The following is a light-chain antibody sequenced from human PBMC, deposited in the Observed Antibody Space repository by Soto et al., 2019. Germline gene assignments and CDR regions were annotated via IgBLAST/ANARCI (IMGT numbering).Light chain of an antibody. CDR1: RSISSSY. J-gene: IGKJ1*01. CDR3: QLYGSSPPWT. Sequence: EIVLTQSPGTLSLSPGERATLSCRDSRSISSSYLAWYQQKPGQAPRLLIYGASSRATGIPDRFSGSGSGTDFTLTISRREPEDFAVYYCQLYGSSPPWTFGQGTKVEIK. CDR2: GAS. V-gene: IGKV3-20*01.